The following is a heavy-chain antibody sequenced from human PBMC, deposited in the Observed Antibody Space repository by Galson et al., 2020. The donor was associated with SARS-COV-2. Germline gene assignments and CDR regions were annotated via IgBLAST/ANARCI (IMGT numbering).Heavy chain of an antibody. V-gene: IGHV4-34*01. CDR3: ARGVWGYYPGY. Sequence: SETLSLTCAVYGGYFSGYYWSWIRQPPGKGLEWIGEINHSGSTNYNPSLKSRVTISVDTSKNQSSLKLSSGTAADTAVYYCARGVWGYYPGYWGQGTRVAGSS. J-gene: IGHJ4*02. D-gene: IGHD3-16*01. CDR1: GGYFSGYY. CDR2: INHSGST.